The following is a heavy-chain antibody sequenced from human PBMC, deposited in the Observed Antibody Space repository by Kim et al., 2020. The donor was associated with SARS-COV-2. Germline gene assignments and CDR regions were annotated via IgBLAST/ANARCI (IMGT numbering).Heavy chain of an antibody. J-gene: IGHJ3*02. CDR3: AREAPHYYDSSGYYGAFDI. D-gene: IGHD3-22*01. Sequence: ARFTISRDNSKSTLYLQMNSLRAEDTAVYYCAREAPHYYDSSGYYGAFDIWGQGTMVTVSS. V-gene: IGHV3-30*07.